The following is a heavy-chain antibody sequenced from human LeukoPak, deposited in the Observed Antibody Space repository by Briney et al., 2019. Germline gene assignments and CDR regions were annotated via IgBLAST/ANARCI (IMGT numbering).Heavy chain of an antibody. V-gene: IGHV3-30*02. CDR3: AKGRWGSIASLDS. CDR1: GFSFTNYA. J-gene: IGHJ4*02. D-gene: IGHD6-6*01. Sequence: GGSLRLPCAASGFSFTNYAMHWVRQAPGKGLEWVAFIRYDGNNKYYADSVKGRFTISRDNSKNTLYLQMNSLRSEDTAVYYCAKGRWGSIASLDSWGQGTLVTVSS. CDR2: IRYDGNNK.